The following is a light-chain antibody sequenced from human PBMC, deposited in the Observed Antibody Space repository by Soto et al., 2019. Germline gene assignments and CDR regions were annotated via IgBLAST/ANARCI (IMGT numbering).Light chain of an antibody. CDR1: SSDVGAYNY. J-gene: IGLJ1*01. CDR2: DVS. V-gene: IGLV2-11*01. CDR3: SSYSSSGTLFV. Sequence: QSALTQPRSVSGSPGQSVTISCTGTSSDVGAYNYVSWYQQHPGKAPKLMVYDVSKWPSGVPDRFSGSKSGNTASLTISGLQAEDEADYHCSSYSSSGTLFVVGTGTKVTVL.